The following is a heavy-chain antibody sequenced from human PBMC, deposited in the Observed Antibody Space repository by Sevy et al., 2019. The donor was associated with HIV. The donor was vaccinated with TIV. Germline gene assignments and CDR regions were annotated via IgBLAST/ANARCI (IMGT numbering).Heavy chain of an antibody. CDR1: GFTFSSYA. Sequence: GGSLRLSCSASGFTFSSYAMHWVRQAPGKGLEYVSAISSNGGSTYYADSVKGRFTISRDNSKNTLYLQMSSLRAEDTAVYYCVIDPNIGPANELYYYYYGMDVWGQGTTVTVSS. CDR3: VIDPNIGPANELYYYYYGMDV. CDR2: ISSNGGST. V-gene: IGHV3-64D*06. D-gene: IGHD1-1*01. J-gene: IGHJ6*02.